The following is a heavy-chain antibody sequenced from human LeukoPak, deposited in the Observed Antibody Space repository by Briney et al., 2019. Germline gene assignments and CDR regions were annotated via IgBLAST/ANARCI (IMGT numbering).Heavy chain of an antibody. CDR1: GGSISSGGYY. Sequence: SETLSLTCTVSGGSISSGGYYWSWIRQPPGKGLEWIGYIYHSGSTYYNPSLKSRVTISVDTSKNQFSLKLSSVTAADTAVYYCARDLSPQRVAPTFPNFDLWGRGTLVTVSS. J-gene: IGHJ2*01. V-gene: IGHV4-30-2*01. D-gene: IGHD5-12*01. CDR2: IYHSGST. CDR3: ARDLSPQRVAPTFPNFDL.